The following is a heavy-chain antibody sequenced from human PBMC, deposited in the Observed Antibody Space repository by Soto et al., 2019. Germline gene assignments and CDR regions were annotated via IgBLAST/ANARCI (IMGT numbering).Heavy chain of an antibody. CDR1: GGSFSGYY. CDR2: INHGGST. D-gene: IGHD3-10*01. J-gene: IGHJ4*02. CDR3: ARGAKSLYYYGHFDY. V-gene: IGHV4-34*01. Sequence: PSETLSLTCAVYGGSFSGYYWSWIRQPPGKGLEWIGEINHGGSTNYNPSLKSRVTISVDTSKNQFSLKLSSVTAADTAVYYCARGAKSLYYYGHFDYWGQGTLDTVSS.